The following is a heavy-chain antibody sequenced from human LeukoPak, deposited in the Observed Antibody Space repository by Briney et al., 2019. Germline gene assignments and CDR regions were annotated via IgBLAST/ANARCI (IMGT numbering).Heavy chain of an antibody. V-gene: IGHV3-66*01. CDR3: AATLTYYYDSSGYYGAFDI. CDR2: IYSGGST. J-gene: IGHJ3*02. Sequence: GGSLRLSCAASGFTVSSNYMSWVRQAPGKGLEGVSVIYSGGSTYYADSVKGRFTISRDNSKNTLYLQMNSLRAEDTAVYYCAATLTYYYDSSGYYGAFDIWGQGTMVTVSS. D-gene: IGHD3-22*01. CDR1: GFTVSSNY.